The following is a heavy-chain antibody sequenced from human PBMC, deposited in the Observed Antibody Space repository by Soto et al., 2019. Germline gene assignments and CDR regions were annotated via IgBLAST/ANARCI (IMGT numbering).Heavy chain of an antibody. D-gene: IGHD2-2*01. V-gene: IGHV1-18*01. CDR2: ISAYNGNT. CDR1: GYTFTSYG. CDR3: ARDWVPKPEPDAFDI. Sequence: QVPLVQSGAEVKKPGASVKVSCKASGYTFTSYGISWVRQAPGQGLEWMGWISAYNGNTNYAQKLQGRVTMTTDTSTITAHMELRSLRSDDTVVYYCARDWVPKPEPDAFDIWGQGTMVTVAS. J-gene: IGHJ3*02.